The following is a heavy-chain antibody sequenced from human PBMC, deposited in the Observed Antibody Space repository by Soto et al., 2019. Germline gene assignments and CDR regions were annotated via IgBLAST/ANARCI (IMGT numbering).Heavy chain of an antibody. CDR3: ARRRGAAADYFDF. Sequence: QVQLVESGGGLVKPGGSLRLSCAVSGFTFSDYYMTWIRQAPGKGLEWVSYISSSTSHTNYADSEKGRFTISRYNAKNSLFLQMNSLRAEDTSVYYCARRRGAAADYFDFWGQGTLVTVSS. CDR1: GFTFSDYY. J-gene: IGHJ4*02. D-gene: IGHD6-13*01. V-gene: IGHV3-11*05. CDR2: ISSSTSHT.